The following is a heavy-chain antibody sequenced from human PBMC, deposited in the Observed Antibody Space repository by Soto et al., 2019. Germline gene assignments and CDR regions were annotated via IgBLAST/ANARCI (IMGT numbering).Heavy chain of an antibody. CDR1: GFTFSSYA. CDR2: ISGSGGGT. CDR3: AKDQRGFSSTARIDY. D-gene: IGHD6-13*01. V-gene: IGHV3-23*01. Sequence: EVQLLESGGGSVQPGGPLRLSCAASGFTFSSYAMSWVRQAPGKGLEWVSSISGSGGGTYYTDSVKGRFTISRDNSKNTLYLQMNSLRAEDTAEYYCAKDQRGFSSTARIDYWGQGTLVTVSS. J-gene: IGHJ4*02.